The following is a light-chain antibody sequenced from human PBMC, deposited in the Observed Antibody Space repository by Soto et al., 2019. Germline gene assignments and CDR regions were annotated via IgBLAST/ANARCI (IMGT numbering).Light chain of an antibody. CDR2: EAS. J-gene: IGKJ5*01. CDR3: QQCNKYPIT. CDR1: QSISSW. V-gene: IGKV1-5*03. Sequence: DIQMTQSPSTLSASVGDRVTITCRASQSISSWLAWYQQIPGKAPKLLIYEASILQSGVPSRFSGSQNGTEFTLSISSLQPDDIATYYCQQCNKYPITLGQGTRLEIK.